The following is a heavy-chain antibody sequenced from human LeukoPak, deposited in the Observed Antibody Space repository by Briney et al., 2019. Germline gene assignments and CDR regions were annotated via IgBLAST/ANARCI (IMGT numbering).Heavy chain of an antibody. Sequence: QTGGSLRLSCAASGFTFSSYGMHWVRQAPGKGLEWVAVISYDGSNKYYADSVKGRFTISRDNSKNTLYLQMNSLRAEDTAVYYCAKDRDGSGSVDYWGQGTLVTVSS. CDR2: ISYDGSNK. CDR3: AKDRDGSGSVDY. J-gene: IGHJ4*02. CDR1: GFTFSSYG. D-gene: IGHD1-26*01. V-gene: IGHV3-30*18.